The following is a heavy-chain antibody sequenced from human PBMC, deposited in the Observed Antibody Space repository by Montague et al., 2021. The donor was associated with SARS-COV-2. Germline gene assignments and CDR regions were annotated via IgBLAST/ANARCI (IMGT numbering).Heavy chain of an antibody. Sequence: SLRLSCAASGFTFSTYAMSWVRRAPGKGLEWVSAISGSGDKTYYADSXKGRFTISRDNSKNTVSLQMNSLRVEDTAVYYCAKDLFCSGGDCYFYGMDLWGLGTTVTVSS. D-gene: IGHD2-15*01. CDR2: ISGSGDKT. CDR1: GFTFSTYA. J-gene: IGHJ6*02. V-gene: IGHV3-23*01. CDR3: AKDLFCSGGDCYFYGMDL.